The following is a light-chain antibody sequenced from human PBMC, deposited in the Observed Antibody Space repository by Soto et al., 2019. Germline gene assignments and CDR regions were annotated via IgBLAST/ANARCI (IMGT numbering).Light chain of an antibody. CDR3: QQYNSYWT. V-gene: IGKV1-5*01. Sequence: DIQMTQSPSTLSASVGDRVTITCRASQCISSWLVWYQQKPGKAPKLLIYDASSLESGVPSRFSGSESGTEFTLTISSLQPDDFATYYCQQYNSYWTFGQGTKVEIK. CDR1: QCISSW. CDR2: DAS. J-gene: IGKJ1*01.